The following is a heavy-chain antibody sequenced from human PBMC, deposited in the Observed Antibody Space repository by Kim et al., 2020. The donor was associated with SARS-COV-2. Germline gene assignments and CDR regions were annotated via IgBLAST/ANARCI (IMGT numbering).Heavy chain of an antibody. CDR2: IIPIFGTA. V-gene: IGHV1-69*13. Sequence: SVKVSCKASGGTFSSYAISWVRQAPGQGLEWMGGIIPIFGTANYAQKFQGRVTITADESTSTAYMELSSLRSEDTAVYYCARVLGSGGYDYVYYFDYWGQGTLVTVSS. D-gene: IGHD5-12*01. CDR1: GGTFSSYA. CDR3: ARVLGSGGYDYVYYFDY. J-gene: IGHJ4*02.